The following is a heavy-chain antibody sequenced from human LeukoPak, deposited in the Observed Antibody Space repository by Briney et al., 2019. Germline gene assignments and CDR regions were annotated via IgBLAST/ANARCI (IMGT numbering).Heavy chain of an antibody. Sequence: ASVKVSCKASGYTFTNYGISWVRQAPGQGLECMGWISAYNGNTNYAQRFQGRVTMTTDTSTSTAYMELRSLRSDDTAVYYCASGRTDIVVVPATLRNYYFDYWGQGTLVTVSS. CDR2: ISAYNGNT. J-gene: IGHJ4*02. D-gene: IGHD2-2*01. CDR3: ASGRTDIVVVPATLRNYYFDY. CDR1: GYTFTNYG. V-gene: IGHV1-18*01.